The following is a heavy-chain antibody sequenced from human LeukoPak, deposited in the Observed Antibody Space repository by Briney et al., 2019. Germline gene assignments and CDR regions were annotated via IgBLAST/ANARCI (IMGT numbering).Heavy chain of an antibody. J-gene: IGHJ4*02. D-gene: IGHD3-16*01. Sequence: GGSLRLSCAASGFTFNSYAMHWVRQTPGKGLEWVAVISYDGSNKLYADSVKGRFTISRDSSKNTLYLQMNSRRAEDTALYYCARDISWGSTIDYWGQGTLVTVSS. V-gene: IGHV3-30-3*01. CDR1: GFTFNSYA. CDR2: ISYDGSNK. CDR3: ARDISWGSTIDY.